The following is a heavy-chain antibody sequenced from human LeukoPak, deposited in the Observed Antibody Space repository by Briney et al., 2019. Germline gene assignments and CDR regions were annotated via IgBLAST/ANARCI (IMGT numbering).Heavy chain of an antibody. V-gene: IGHV3-23*01. D-gene: IGHD2-15*01. CDR1: GFTFSSYA. Sequence: GGSLRLSCAASGFTFSSYARSWVPPGPGKGLEWVSAISGSGGSTYYEDSVKGRFTISRDNSKNTLYLQMNSLRAEDTAVYYCLVAATLGLGAFDIWGQGTMVTVSS. CDR3: LVAATLGLGAFDI. CDR2: ISGSGGST. J-gene: IGHJ3*02.